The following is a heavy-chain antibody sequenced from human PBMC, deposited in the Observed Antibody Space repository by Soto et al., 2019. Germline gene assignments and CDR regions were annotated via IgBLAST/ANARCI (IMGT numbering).Heavy chain of an antibody. V-gene: IGHV3-23*01. CDR1: RFTFSSYG. D-gene: IGHD3-10*01. CDR3: ANRNDYGSGSYFPFDH. J-gene: IGHJ4*02. Sequence: GGSLRLSCAASRFTFSSYGMSWVRRAPGKGLEWVSSISGSGGSTYYADSVKGRFTISRDNSKNTLYLQMSSLRAEDTAVYYCANRNDYGSGSYFPFDHWGQGTLVTVSS. CDR2: ISGSGGST.